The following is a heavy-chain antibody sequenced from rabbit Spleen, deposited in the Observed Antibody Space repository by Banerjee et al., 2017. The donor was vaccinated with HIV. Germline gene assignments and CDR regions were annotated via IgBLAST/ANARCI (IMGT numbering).Heavy chain of an antibody. J-gene: IGHJ6*01. Sequence: QEQLVESGGGLVKPEGSLTLTCTASGFSFSSTYWICWVRQAPGKGLEWIGCINTGSSGSGYYATWAKGRFTISSDNAQNTVDLQINSLTPADTATYFCARNANGGWDLWGPGTLVTVS. CDR3: ARNANGGWDL. V-gene: IGHV1S45*01. CDR1: GFSFSSTYW. CDR2: INTGSSGSG. D-gene: IGHD4-1*01.